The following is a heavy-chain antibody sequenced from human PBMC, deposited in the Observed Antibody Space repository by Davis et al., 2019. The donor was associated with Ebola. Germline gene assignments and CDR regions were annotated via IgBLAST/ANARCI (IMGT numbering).Heavy chain of an antibody. J-gene: IGHJ6*04. V-gene: IGHV3-21*01. D-gene: IGHD4-17*01. CDR3: ARDYGDNVPYYYGMDV. CDR1: GFTFSSYS. CDR2: ISSSSSYI. Sequence: GESLKISCAASGFTFSSYSMNWVRQAPGKGLEWVSSISSSSSYIYYADSVKGRFTISRDNSKNTLYLQMNSLRAEDTAVYYCARDYGDNVPYYYGMDVWGKGTTVTVSS.